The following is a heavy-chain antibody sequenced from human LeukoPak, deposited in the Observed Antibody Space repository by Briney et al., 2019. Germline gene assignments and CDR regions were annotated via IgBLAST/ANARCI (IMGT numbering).Heavy chain of an antibody. Sequence: GGSLRLSCAASGFTFNTNAMYWVRQAPGKGLEWVAFIRYDGSNKYYADSVKGRFTISRDNSKNTLYLQMNSLRAEDTAVYYCAKDRVITFGGVIVRGFFDYWGQGTLVTVSS. CDR2: IRYDGSNK. D-gene: IGHD3-16*02. CDR1: GFTFNTNA. CDR3: AKDRVITFGGVIVRGFFDY. V-gene: IGHV3-30*02. J-gene: IGHJ4*02.